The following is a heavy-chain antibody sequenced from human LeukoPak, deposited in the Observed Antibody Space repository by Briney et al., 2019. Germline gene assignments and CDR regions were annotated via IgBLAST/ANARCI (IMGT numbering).Heavy chain of an antibody. D-gene: IGHD2-2*03. J-gene: IGHJ4*02. CDR2: ISGSGGST. CDR3: AKEREYGYYQY. Sequence: PGGSLRLSCAASGFNFSTYAMSWVRQAPGKGLEWVSAISGSGGSTYYADSVKGRFTISRDNSKNTLYLQVNSPRAEDTAVYYCAKEREYGYYQYWGQGTLVTVSS. CDR1: GFNFSTYA. V-gene: IGHV3-23*01.